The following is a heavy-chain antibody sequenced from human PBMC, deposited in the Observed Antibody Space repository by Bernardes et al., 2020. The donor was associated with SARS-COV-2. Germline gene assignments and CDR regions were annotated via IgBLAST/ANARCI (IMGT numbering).Heavy chain of an antibody. CDR2: IHYSGST. V-gene: IGHV4-59*01. Sequence: SETLSLTCTVSGGYISNYYWSWIRQPPGKGLEWIAYIHYSGSTSYSPSLKSRVTISVDTSKNQFSLKLSSVTAADTAVYYCAREWSSFDYWGQGALVTVSS. CDR1: GGYISNYY. CDR3: AREWSSFDY. J-gene: IGHJ4*02. D-gene: IGHD1-26*01.